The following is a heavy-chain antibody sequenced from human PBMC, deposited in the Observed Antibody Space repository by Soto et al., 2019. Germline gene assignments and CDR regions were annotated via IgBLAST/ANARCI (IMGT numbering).Heavy chain of an antibody. CDR3: ARGQWLHDYYYYYGMDV. V-gene: IGHV1-3*01. CDR1: GYTFTSYA. CDR2: INAGNGNT. D-gene: IGHD5-12*01. Sequence: ASVKVSCKASGYTFTSYAMHWVRQAPGQRLEWMGWINAGNGNTKYSQKFQGRVTITRDTSASTAYMELSSLRSEDTAVYYCARGQWLHDYYYYYGMDVWGQGTTVTVSS. J-gene: IGHJ6*02.